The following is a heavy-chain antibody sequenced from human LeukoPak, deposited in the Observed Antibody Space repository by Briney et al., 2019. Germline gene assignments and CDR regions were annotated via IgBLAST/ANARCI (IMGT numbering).Heavy chain of an antibody. Sequence: GGSLRLSCAASGFTFSNYGMSWVRLAPGKGLEWVSGISGDGGDTQYADSVQGRFTISRGNSKNTLYLQMNSLRAEDTAVYYCAKTYSSSRAHYYYYYYMDVWGKGTTVTISS. CDR2: ISGDGGDT. V-gene: IGHV3-23*01. CDR1: GFTFSNYG. J-gene: IGHJ6*03. D-gene: IGHD6-13*01. CDR3: AKTYSSSRAHYYYYYYMDV.